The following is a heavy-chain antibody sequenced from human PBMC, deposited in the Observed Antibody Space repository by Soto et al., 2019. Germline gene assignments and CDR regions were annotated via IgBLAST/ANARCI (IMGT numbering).Heavy chain of an antibody. CDR1: GGSFSGYY. J-gene: IGHJ4*02. Sequence: SEILSLTCAVYGGSFSGYYWSWIRQPPGKGLEWIGEINHSGSTNYNPSLKSRVTISVDTSKNQFSLKLSSVTAADTAVYYCARDPSYSTSFDYWGQGTLVTVSS. V-gene: IGHV4-34*01. CDR3: ARDPSYSTSFDY. CDR2: INHSGST. D-gene: IGHD4-4*01.